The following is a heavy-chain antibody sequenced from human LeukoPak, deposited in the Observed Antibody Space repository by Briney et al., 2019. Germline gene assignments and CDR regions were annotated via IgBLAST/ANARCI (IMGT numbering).Heavy chain of an antibody. CDR1: GFTFNNYA. CDR2: ISSSGANT. J-gene: IGHJ4*02. CDR3: AKGGEYQLPGGY. D-gene: IGHD2-2*01. V-gene: IGHV3-23*01. Sequence: GGSLRLSCAASGFTFNNYAMSWVRQAPGKGLEWVSTISSSGANTYYADSVKGRFTISRDNSKNTLYLQMNSLRAEDTAVYYCAKGGEYQLPGGYWGQGTLVTVSS.